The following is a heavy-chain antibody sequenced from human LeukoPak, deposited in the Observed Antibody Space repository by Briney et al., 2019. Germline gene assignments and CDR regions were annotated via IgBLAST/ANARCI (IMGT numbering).Heavy chain of an antibody. D-gene: IGHD3-9*01. CDR2: IRYDGSNK. V-gene: IGHV3-30*02. CDR1: GFTFSSYG. Sequence: PGGSLRLSCAASGFTFSSYGMHWVRQAPGKGLEWVAFIRYDGSNKYYAGSVKGRFTISRDNSKNTLYLQMNSLRAEDTAVYYCAKDLSRYFDWLSLPDYWGQGTLVTVSS. CDR3: AKDLSRYFDWLSLPDY. J-gene: IGHJ4*02.